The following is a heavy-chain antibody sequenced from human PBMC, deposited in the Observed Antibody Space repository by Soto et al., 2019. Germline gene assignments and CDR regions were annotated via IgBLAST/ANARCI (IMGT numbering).Heavy chain of an antibody. V-gene: IGHV4-59*08. CDR1: GGSINSYY. D-gene: IGHD4-17*01. CDR2: IFYIGST. Sequence: QVQLQESGPGLVKPSETLSLTCTVSGGSINSYYWTWIRQPPGKGLECIGSIFYIGSTNYNPSLRSRVTISVDTSKNQFSLKLSSVTAADTAVYYCARRIRGGPHGDHVGWYFDLWGRGTLVTVSS. J-gene: IGHJ2*01. CDR3: ARRIRGGPHGDHVGWYFDL.